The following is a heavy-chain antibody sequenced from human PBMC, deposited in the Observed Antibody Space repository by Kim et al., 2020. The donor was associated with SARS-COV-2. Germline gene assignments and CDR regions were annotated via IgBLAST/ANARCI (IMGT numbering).Heavy chain of an antibody. CDR3: ARAVGSGNYYYYGMDV. V-gene: IGHV4-31*03. CDR1: GGSISSGGYY. Sequence: SETLSLTCTVSGGSISSGGYYWSWIRQHPGKGLEWIGYIYYSGSTYYNPSLKSRVTISVDTSKNQFSLKLSSVTAADTAVYYCARAVGSGNYYYYGMDVWGQGTTVTVSS. D-gene: IGHD2-15*01. CDR2: IYYSGST. J-gene: IGHJ6*02.